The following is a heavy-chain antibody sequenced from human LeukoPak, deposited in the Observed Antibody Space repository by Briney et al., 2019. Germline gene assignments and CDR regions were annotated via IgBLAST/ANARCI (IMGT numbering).Heavy chain of an antibody. D-gene: IGHD4-11*01. V-gene: IGHV3-74*01. J-gene: IGHJ4*02. CDR2: INSDESIT. CDR3: ARGLVHGFLDY. Sequence: GGSLRLSCAASGFTFSSSWIYWVRQAPGKGLVWVSRINSDESITTYADSVKGRFTISRDNAKNTLYLQMNSLRAEDTAVYYCARGLVHGFLDYLGQGTPVTVSS. CDR1: GFTFSSSW.